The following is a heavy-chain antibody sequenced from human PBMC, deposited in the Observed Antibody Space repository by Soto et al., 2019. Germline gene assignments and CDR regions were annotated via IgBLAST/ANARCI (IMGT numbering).Heavy chain of an antibody. V-gene: IGHV1-69*13. CDR2: IIPIFGTA. CDR3: GLRNELLYVGEVHYYYYGMDV. J-gene: IGHJ6*02. Sequence: SVKVSCKASGGTFSSYAISWVRQAPGQGLEGMGGIIPIFGTANYAQKFQGRVTITADESTSTAYMELSSLRSGDTAVYYCGLRNELLYVGEVHYYYYGMDVWGQGTKVTVSS. D-gene: IGHD2-2*02. CDR1: GGTFSSYA.